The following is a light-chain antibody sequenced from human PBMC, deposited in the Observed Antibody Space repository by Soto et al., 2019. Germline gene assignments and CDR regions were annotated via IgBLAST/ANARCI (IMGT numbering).Light chain of an antibody. J-gene: IGKJ4*01. V-gene: IGKV1-39*01. Sequence: DIQMTQSPSSLSASVGDRVTITCRASQTISSNLNWYQQKPGKAPKLLIYAGSNLQSGVPSRFSRSGSGADFGLTTSSLQPEDLETYYCQQCASTQLSFDGGPKVDI. CDR1: QTISSN. CDR3: QQCASTQLS. CDR2: AGS.